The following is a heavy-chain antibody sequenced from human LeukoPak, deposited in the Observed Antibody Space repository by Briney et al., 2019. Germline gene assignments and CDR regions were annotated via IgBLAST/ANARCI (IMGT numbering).Heavy chain of an antibody. CDR3: ARNSRDTAMATGAFDI. D-gene: IGHD5-18*01. CDR1: GFTFGNYG. V-gene: IGHV3-20*04. J-gene: IGHJ3*02. CDR2: INWNGGST. Sequence: GGSLRLSCAASGFTFGNYGMSWVRQAPGKGLEWVSGINWNGGSTGYADSVEGRFTISRDNAKNSLYLQMNSLRAEDTAVYYCARNSRDTAMATGAFDIWGQGTMVTVSS.